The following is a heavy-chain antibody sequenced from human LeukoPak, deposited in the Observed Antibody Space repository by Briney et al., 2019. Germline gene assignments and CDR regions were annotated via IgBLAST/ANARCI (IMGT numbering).Heavy chain of an antibody. J-gene: IGHJ4*02. CDR2: IYYSGST. Sequence: RTSETLSLTCTVSGGSISSSSYYWGWIRQPPGKGLEWIGSIYYSGSTYYNPSLKSRVTISVDTSKNQFSLKLSSVTAADTAVYYCARENYDILTGYSPLKYWGQGTLVTVSS. V-gene: IGHV4-39*07. CDR1: GGSISSSSYY. CDR3: ARENYDILTGYSPLKY. D-gene: IGHD3-9*01.